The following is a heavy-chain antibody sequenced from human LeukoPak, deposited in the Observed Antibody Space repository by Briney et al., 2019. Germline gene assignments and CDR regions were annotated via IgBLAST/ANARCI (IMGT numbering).Heavy chain of an antibody. CDR2: IYYSGST. D-gene: IGHD3-9*01. CDR1: GGSISSYY. J-gene: IGHJ4*02. CDR3: ARFREYYDILTGYPGSYYFDY. V-gene: IGHV4-59*01. Sequence: SETLSLTCTVSGGSISSYYWSWIRQPPGKGLEWIGYIYYSGSTNYNPSLKSRVTISVDTSKNQFSLKLSSVTAADTAVYYCARFREYYDILTGYPGSYYFDYWGQGTLVTVSS.